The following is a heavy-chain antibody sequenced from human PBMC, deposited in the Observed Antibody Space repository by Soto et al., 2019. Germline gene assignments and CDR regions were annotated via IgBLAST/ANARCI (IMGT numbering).Heavy chain of an antibody. V-gene: IGHV1-69*06. J-gene: IGHJ4*02. CDR3: SRGRKWEPPDY. CDR2: IIPIFGTA. D-gene: IGHD1-26*01. CDR1: GGTFSSYA. Sequence: QVQLVQSGAEVKKPGSSVKVSCKASGGTFSSYAISWVRQAPGQGLEWMGGIIPIFGTANYAQKFQGRVTITADKTTSPAQMELSSLRSEDTAVYYCSRGRKWEPPDYWGQGNLVTVSS.